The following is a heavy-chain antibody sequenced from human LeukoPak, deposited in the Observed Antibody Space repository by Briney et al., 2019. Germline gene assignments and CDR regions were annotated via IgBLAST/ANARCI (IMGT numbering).Heavy chain of an antibody. Sequence: GGSLRLSCAASGFTIRGFWMHWVRQVPGEGLVWVSRIDEYGDSPIYADSVKGRFTTSRDDAKHTIYLQMNSLRVEDTGVYYCARDRPHNWFDPWGQGTLVTVSS. CDR2: IDEYGDSP. CDR1: GFTIRGFW. V-gene: IGHV3-74*01. CDR3: ARDRPHNWFDP. J-gene: IGHJ5*02.